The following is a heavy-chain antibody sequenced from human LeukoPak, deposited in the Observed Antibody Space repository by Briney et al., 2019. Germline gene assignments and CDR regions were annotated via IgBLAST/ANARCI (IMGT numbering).Heavy chain of an antibody. CDR3: ARDSSTMVRGVIIRIYFDY. J-gene: IGHJ4*02. Sequence: GASVKVSCKASGYTFTGYYMHWVRQAPGQGREWMGWINPNSGGTNYAQKFQGRVTMTRDTSISTAYMELSRLRSDDTAVYYCARDSSTMVRGVIIRIYFDYWGQGTLVTVSS. V-gene: IGHV1-2*02. D-gene: IGHD3-10*01. CDR1: GYTFTGYY. CDR2: INPNSGGT.